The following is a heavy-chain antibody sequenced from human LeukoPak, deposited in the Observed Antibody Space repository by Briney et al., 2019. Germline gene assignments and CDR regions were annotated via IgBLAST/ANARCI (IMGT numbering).Heavy chain of an antibody. V-gene: IGHV3-30*07. CDR3: ARASGDSVYYHVDY. D-gene: IGHD3-22*01. CDR2: ISNDGNNK. Sequence: PGGSLRLSCAASGFTFSNHAMHWVRQAPGKGLEWVAVISNDGNNKYYADSVGGRFTISRDNSMNTLYLQTNSLRAEDTAVYYCARASGDSVYYHVDYWGQGTLVTVSS. J-gene: IGHJ4*02. CDR1: GFTFSNHA.